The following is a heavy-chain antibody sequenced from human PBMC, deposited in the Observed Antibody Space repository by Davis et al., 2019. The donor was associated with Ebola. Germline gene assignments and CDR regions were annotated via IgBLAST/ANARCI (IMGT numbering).Heavy chain of an antibody. CDR3: ARDGYGDPEGS. CDR1: GGSISSYY. CDR2: IYYSGST. Sequence: PGGSLRLSCTVSGGSISSYYWSWIRQPPGKGLEWIGYIYYSGSTNYNPSLKSRVTISVDTSKNQFSLKLSSVTAADTAVYYCARDGYGDPEGSWGQGTLVTVSS. V-gene: IGHV4-59*12. D-gene: IGHD4-17*01. J-gene: IGHJ5*02.